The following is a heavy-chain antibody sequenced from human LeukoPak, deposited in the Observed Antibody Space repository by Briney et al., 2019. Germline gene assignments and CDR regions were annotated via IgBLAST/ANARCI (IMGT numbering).Heavy chain of an antibody. CDR2: IYTSGST. J-gene: IGHJ4*02. Sequence: SETLSLTCTVSGGSISSYYWSWIRQPAGKGLEWIGRIYTSGSTNYNPSLKSRVTMSVDTSKNQFSLKLSSVTAADTAVYYCAREVNTIFGVVIISGSYYFDYWGQGTLVTVSS. D-gene: IGHD3-3*01. V-gene: IGHV4-4*07. CDR1: GGSISSYY. CDR3: AREVNTIFGVVIISGSYYFDY.